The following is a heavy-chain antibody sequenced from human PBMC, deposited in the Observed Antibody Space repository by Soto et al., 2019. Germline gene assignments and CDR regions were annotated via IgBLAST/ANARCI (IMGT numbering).Heavy chain of an antibody. CDR3: GSFSDRITPATIVD. Sequence: QVQLQESGPGLVQPSQTLSLTCSVSGASISSVGYYWTWIRQHPGEGLEWIGYIYHSGSTYYNPFPKSRLAISVDTSKNQFSLRLSSVTAADTAVYYCGSFSDRITPATIVDWGQGTLVTVSS. CDR1: GASISSVGYY. J-gene: IGHJ4*02. CDR2: IYHSGST. D-gene: IGHD2-2*02. V-gene: IGHV4-31*03.